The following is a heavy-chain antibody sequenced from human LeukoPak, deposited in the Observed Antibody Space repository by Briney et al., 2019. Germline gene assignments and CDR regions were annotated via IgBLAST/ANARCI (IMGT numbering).Heavy chain of an antibody. CDR1: GASISTNSYY. CDR3: ARLRGGTLIAAPATHDFDY. CDR2: INHSGST. J-gene: IGHJ4*02. V-gene: IGHV4-39*07. D-gene: IGHD6-13*01. Sequence: PSETLSLTCTVSGASISTNSYYWSWIRQPPGKGLEWIGEINHSGSTTYNPSLKSRVTISVDTSKNQFSLKLSSVTAADTAVYYCARLRGGTLIAAPATHDFDYWGQGTLVTVSS.